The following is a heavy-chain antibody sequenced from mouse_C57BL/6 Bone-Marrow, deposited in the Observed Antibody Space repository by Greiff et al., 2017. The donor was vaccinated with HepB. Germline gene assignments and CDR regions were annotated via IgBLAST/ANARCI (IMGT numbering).Heavy chain of an antibody. J-gene: IGHJ3*01. CDR2: IRLKSDNYAT. CDR1: GFTFSNYW. CDR3: TERVDGYYVAY. D-gene: IGHD2-3*01. V-gene: IGHV6-3*01. Sequence: EVHLVESGGGLVQPGGSMKLSCVASGFTFSNYWMNWVRQSPEKGLEWVAQIRLKSDNYATHYAESVKGRFTISRDDSKSSVYLQMNNLRAEDTGIYYCTERVDGYYVAYWGQGTLVTVSA.